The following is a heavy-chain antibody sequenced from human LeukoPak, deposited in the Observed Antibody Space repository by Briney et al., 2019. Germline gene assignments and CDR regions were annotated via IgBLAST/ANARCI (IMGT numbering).Heavy chain of an antibody. Sequence: ASVKVSCKASGYTFTGYYMHWVRQAPGQGLEWMGWINPNSGGTNYAQKFQGRVTMTRDTSISTAYMELSRLRSDDTAVYYCAKGNKDPGVWTGPYYYYMDVWGKGTTVTISS. J-gene: IGHJ6*03. D-gene: IGHD2-8*01. CDR1: GYTFTGYY. V-gene: IGHV1-2*02. CDR3: AKGNKDPGVWTGPYYYYMDV. CDR2: INPNSGGT.